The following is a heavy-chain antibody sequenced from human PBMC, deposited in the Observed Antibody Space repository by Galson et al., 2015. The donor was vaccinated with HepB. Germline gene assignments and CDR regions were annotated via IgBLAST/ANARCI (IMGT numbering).Heavy chain of an antibody. CDR1: GYSFITYW. CDR3: ARPTSGWFGAFYGMDV. V-gene: IGHV5-51*01. Sequence: QSGAEVKKPGESLKISCKGSGYSFITYWIGWVRQMPGKGLEWMGIIYPGDSDTRYSPSFQGQVTISVDKSISTAYLQWSSLKASDTAMYYCARPTSGWFGAFYGMDVWGQGTTVTVSS. J-gene: IGHJ6*02. CDR2: IYPGDSDT. D-gene: IGHD6-19*01.